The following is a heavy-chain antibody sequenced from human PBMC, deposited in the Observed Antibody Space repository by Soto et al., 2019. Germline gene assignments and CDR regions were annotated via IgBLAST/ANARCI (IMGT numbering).Heavy chain of an antibody. V-gene: IGHV3-23*01. Sequence: GGSLRLSCVASGFTFSSNRMTWVRQPPGKGREWVSTFASSGGSSYYADSVKGRFTISRDNSKNRLFLQMDSLKAEDTAVYYCARYAACGPAFEYWGQGTLVTVSS. CDR1: GFTFSSNR. D-gene: IGHD2-8*01. CDR2: FASSGGSS. CDR3: ARYAACGPAFEY. J-gene: IGHJ4*02.